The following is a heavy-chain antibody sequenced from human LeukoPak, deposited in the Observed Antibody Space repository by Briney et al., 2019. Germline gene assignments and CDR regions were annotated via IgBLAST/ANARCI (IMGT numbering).Heavy chain of an antibody. CDR1: GGSFSGYY. D-gene: IGHD3-16*01. CDR2: IYYSGTT. V-gene: IGHV4-59*01. J-gene: IGHJ4*02. Sequence: SETLSLTCAVYGGSFSGYYWTWTRLSPGKGLDWIGYIYYSGTTNYNPSLKSRVSMSVDTSRNQFSLRLSSVTAADTAIYYCARGTVQMGMGERFFDFWGQVSVDTDCS. CDR3: ARGTVQMGMGERFFDF.